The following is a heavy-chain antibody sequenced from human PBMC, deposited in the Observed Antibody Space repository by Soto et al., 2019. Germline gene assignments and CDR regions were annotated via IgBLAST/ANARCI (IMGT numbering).Heavy chain of an antibody. CDR3: ATSRISIAVAGETEYYFDY. CDR1: GYIFTGYY. CDR2: INPNSGDT. Sequence: QVQLLQSGAELKKPGASVKVSCKASGYIFTGYYMHWVRQAPGQGLEWMGWINPNSGDTNYIQKFQGWVTMTRDTSISTAYMELSRLRSDDTAVYYCATSRISIAVAGETEYYFDYWGQGTLVTVSS. J-gene: IGHJ4*02. V-gene: IGHV1-2*04. D-gene: IGHD6-19*01.